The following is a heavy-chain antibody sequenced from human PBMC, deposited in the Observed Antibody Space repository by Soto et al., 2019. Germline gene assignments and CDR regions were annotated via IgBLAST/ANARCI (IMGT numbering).Heavy chain of an antibody. CDR2: MEPSSGRT. D-gene: IGHD1-26*01. CDR3: ARGVTAGVDY. CDR1: GYSFTGLD. V-gene: IGHV1-8*01. Sequence: QVQLVQSGAEARVPGASVKVSCKASGYSFTGLDINWVRQTTGQGLEWMGWMEPSSGRTGYAQKFQGRVTMTRDTSIITAYMELSSLTSDDTAFYYCARGVTAGVDYWGQGTLVTVSS. J-gene: IGHJ4*02.